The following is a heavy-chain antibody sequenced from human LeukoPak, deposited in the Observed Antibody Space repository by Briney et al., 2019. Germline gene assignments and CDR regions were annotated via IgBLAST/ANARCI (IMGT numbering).Heavy chain of an antibody. CDR2: ISGSGGST. D-gene: IGHD2-15*01. Sequence: HPGGSLRLSCAASGFTFSSYAMSWVRQAPGKGLEWVSAISGSGGSTYYADSVKGRFTISRDNSKNTLYLQMNSLRAEDTAVYYCAKFRCGGGSCYVVYFDYWGQGTLVTVSS. CDR3: AKFRCGGGSCYVVYFDY. CDR1: GFTFSSYA. J-gene: IGHJ4*02. V-gene: IGHV3-23*01.